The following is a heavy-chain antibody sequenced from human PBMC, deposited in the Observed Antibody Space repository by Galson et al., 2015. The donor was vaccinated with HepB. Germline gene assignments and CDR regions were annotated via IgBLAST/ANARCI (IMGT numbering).Heavy chain of an antibody. CDR1: GFTFRSYA. V-gene: IGHV3-23*01. D-gene: IGHD3-3*01. CDR2: LSDRGGST. CDR3: AKEARQFLEAYHYYYYMAV. Sequence: SLRLSCAASGFTFRSYAMVWVRQAPGKGLEWVSALSDRGGSTYYADSVKGRFTISRDNWKNTVYLQMDGLRADDTAVYYCAKEARQFLEAYHYYYYMAVWGEGTTVTVYS. J-gene: IGHJ6*03.